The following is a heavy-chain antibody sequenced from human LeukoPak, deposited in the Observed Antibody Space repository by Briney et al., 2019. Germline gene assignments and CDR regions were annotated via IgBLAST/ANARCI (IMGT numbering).Heavy chain of an antibody. CDR1: GGSISSGGYY. CDR2: IYYSGST. D-gene: IGHD1-26*01. CDR3: ARDPIVGATRGSY. V-gene: IGHV4-31*03. J-gene: IGHJ4*02. Sequence: SETLSLTCTVSGGSISSGGYYWSWIRQHPGKGLEWIGYIYYSGSTYYNPSLKSRVTISVDTSKNQFSPKLSSVTAADTAVYYCARDPIVGATRGSYWGQGTLVTVSS.